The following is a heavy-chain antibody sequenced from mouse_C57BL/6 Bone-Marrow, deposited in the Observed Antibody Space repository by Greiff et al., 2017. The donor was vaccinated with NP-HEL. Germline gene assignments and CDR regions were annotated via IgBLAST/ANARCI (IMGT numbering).Heavy chain of an antibody. CDR2: IYPGDGDT. Sequence: QVQLQQSGPELVKPGASVKISCKASGYAFSSSWMNWVKQRPGKGLEWIGRIYPGDGDTNYNGKFKGKATLTADKSSSTAYMQLSSLTSEDSAVYFCARCGYCWYFDVWGTGTTVTVSS. CDR1: GYAFSSSW. V-gene: IGHV1-82*01. D-gene: IGHD2-3*01. CDR3: ARCGYCWYFDV. J-gene: IGHJ1*03.